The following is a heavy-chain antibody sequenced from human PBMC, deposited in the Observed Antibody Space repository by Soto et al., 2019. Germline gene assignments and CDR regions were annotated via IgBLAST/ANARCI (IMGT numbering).Heavy chain of an antibody. V-gene: IGHV6-1*01. CDR2: TYYRSKWYN. D-gene: IGHD6-19*01. CDR3: ARDFLIGPYSSGWSQGGWFDP. Sequence: SQTLSLTCAISGDSVSSNSAAWNWIRQSPSRGLEWLGRTYYRSKWYNDYAVSVKSRITINPDTSKNQFSLQLNSVTPEDTAVYYCARDFLIGPYSSGWSQGGWFDPWGQGTLVTVSS. J-gene: IGHJ5*02. CDR1: GDSVSSNSAA.